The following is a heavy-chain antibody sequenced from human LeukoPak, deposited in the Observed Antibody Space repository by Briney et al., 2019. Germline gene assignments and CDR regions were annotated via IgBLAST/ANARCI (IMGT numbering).Heavy chain of an antibody. D-gene: IGHD3-10*01. Sequence: SETLSLTCTVSGGSISSYYWSWIRQPPGKGLEWIGYTYYSGSTNYNPSLKSRVTISVDTSKNQFSLKLSSVTAADTAVYYCARVRDGMDVWGQGTTVTVSS. CDR3: ARVRDGMDV. CDR2: TYYSGST. J-gene: IGHJ6*02. CDR1: GGSISSYY. V-gene: IGHV4-59*01.